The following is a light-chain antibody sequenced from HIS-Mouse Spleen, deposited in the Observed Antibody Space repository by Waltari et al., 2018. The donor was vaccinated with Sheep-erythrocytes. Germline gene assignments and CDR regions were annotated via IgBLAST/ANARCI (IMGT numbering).Light chain of an antibody. CDR2: DVS. CDR3: CSYAGSYNHV. J-gene: IGLJ1*01. Sequence: QSALTQPRSVSGSPGQSVTIPCPGTSSDVAGSTYVPWSQKHPGKAPKLMIYDVSKRPSVVPDRFSGSKSGNTASLTISGLQAEDEADYYCCSYAGSYNHVFATGTKVTVL. V-gene: IGLV2-11*01. CDR1: SSDVAGSTY.